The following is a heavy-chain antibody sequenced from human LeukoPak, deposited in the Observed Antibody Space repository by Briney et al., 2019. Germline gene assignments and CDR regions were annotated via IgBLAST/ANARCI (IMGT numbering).Heavy chain of an antibody. Sequence: GRSLRLSCAASGFTFSTYWMHWVRQAPGKGLVWVSRIKDDGSTIYADSVKGRFTISRDNAKNSLSLQMNSPRVEDTAVYFCARDSIGSVGFDIWGQGTMVTVSS. CDR1: GFTFSTYW. CDR2: IKDDGST. J-gene: IGHJ3*02. V-gene: IGHV3-74*01. D-gene: IGHD1-26*01. CDR3: ARDSIGSVGFDI.